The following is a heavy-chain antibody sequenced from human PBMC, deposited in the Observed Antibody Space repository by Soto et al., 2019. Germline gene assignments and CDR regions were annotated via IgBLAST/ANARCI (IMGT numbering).Heavy chain of an antibody. CDR3: ARSYCSSTSCYRYYYYYLDV. D-gene: IGHD2-2*02. J-gene: IGHJ6*03. V-gene: IGHV1-8*01. Sequence: ASVKGSCKASGYTFTSYDINWVRQATGQGLEWMGWMNPNSGNTGYAQKFQGRVTMTRNTSISTAYMELSSLRSEDTAVYYCARSYCSSTSCYRYYYYYLDVWGKGTTVTVSS. CDR2: MNPNSGNT. CDR1: GYTFTSYD.